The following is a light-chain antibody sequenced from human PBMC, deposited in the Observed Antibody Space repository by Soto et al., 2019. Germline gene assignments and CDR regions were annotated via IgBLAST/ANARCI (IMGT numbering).Light chain of an antibody. CDR2: DAS. Sequence: EIVLTQSPGTLSLSPGERATLSFRASQTISGGYLAWYQQRPGQAPRLLFYDASNMATGSQARCSGSGSGTDFTLTISSLEPEDCAVYYFQQYVGSPRTFGQGTKVEL. J-gene: IGKJ1*01. CDR1: QTISGGY. CDR3: QQYVGSPRT. V-gene: IGKV3-20*01.